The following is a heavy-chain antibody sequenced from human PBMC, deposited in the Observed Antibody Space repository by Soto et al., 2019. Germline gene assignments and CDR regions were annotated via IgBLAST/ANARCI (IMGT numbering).Heavy chain of an antibody. J-gene: IGHJ6*02. CDR2: INHSGST. V-gene: IGHV4-34*01. CDR3: ASRSRLYGSGSDRAYYYGMDV. Sequence: SETLSLTCAVYGGSFTGYYWSWIRQPPGKGLEWIGEINHSGSTNYNPSLKSRVTISVDSSKNQFSLKLSSVTAADTAVYYCASRSRLYGSGSDRAYYYGMDVWGQGTTVTV. D-gene: IGHD3-10*01. CDR1: GGSFTGYY.